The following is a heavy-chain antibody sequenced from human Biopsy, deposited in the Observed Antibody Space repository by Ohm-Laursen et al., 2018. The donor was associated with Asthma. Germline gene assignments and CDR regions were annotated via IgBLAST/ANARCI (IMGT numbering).Heavy chain of an antibody. V-gene: IGHV3-30-3*01. CDR1: GFTFSSYA. J-gene: IGHJ3*01. CDR2: ISYDGSNK. D-gene: IGHD3-16*01. Sequence: SLRLSCAASGFTFSSYAMHWVRQAPGKGLEWVAVISYDGSNKYYADSVKGRFTISRDNSKNTLYLQMNSLRAEDTAVYYCARDLPPPNHLGGLWKGLDYGGQGKRVTAS. CDR3: ARDLPPPNHLGGLWKGLDY.